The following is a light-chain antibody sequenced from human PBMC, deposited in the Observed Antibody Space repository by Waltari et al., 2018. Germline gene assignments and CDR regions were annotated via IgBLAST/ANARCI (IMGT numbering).Light chain of an antibody. CDR1: NNDIGNYNY. CDR2: EVS. J-gene: IGLJ3*02. CDR3: CSHTNIGTWV. V-gene: IGLV2-14*01. Sequence: QSALTQPASVSGSLGQSITISCLGTNNDIGNYNYVSWSQQFPGEAPRLIIYEVSNRPSRISSRFSGSKSGMTASLTISGLQADDEATYYCCSHTNIGTWVFGGGTTLTVL.